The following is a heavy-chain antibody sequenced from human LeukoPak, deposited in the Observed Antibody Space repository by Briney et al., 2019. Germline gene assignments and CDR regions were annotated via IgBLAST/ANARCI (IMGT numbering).Heavy chain of an antibody. J-gene: IGHJ4*02. CDR2: ISSDGSNK. CDR3: ARASMRMSTAGLVDY. V-gene: IGHV3-30-3*01. CDR1: GFTFSYYA. D-gene: IGHD6-13*01. Sequence: QPGRSLRLSCATSGFTFSYYALHWVRQAPGKGLEWVALISSDGSNKYYADSVKDRFTISRDNSKNTLYLQMNSLRDEDTAVYYCARASMRMSTAGLVDYWGQGTLVTVSS.